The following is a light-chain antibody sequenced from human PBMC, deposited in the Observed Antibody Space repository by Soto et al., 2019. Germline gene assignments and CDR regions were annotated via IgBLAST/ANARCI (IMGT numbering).Light chain of an antibody. V-gene: IGLV2-14*01. CDR3: SSYTSSSTLVV. CDR1: SSDVGGYNY. Sequence: QSALTQPASVSGSPGQSITISCTGTSSDVGGYNYVSWYQQHPGKAPKLMIYDVSNRPSGVSNRFSGSKSGNXASLTISGLQXEDEADYYCSSYTSSSTLVVFGGGTKLTVL. J-gene: IGLJ2*01. CDR2: DVS.